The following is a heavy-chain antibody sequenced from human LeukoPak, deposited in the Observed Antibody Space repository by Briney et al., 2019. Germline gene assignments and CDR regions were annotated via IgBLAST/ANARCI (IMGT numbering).Heavy chain of an antibody. CDR3: ATASLLPYYYDSSGFRRHYYFDY. V-gene: IGHV1-69*06. Sequence: GASVKVSCKASGGTFSSYAISWVRQAPGQGLEWMGGIIPIFGTANYAQKFQGRVTMTEDTSTDTAYMELSSLRSEDTAVYYCATASLLPYYYDSSGFRRHYYFDYWGQGTLVTVSS. D-gene: IGHD3-22*01. CDR1: GGTFSSYA. CDR2: IIPIFGTA. J-gene: IGHJ4*02.